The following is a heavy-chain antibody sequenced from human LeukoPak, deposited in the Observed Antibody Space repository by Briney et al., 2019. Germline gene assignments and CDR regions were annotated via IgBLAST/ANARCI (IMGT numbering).Heavy chain of an antibody. CDR3: ARAENYDFWSGPRRVYYYMDV. V-gene: IGHV3-7*01. D-gene: IGHD3-3*01. CDR1: RFTFSSNA. CDR2: IKQDGSEK. J-gene: IGHJ6*03. Sequence: GGSLRLSCAASRFTFSSNAMSWVRQAPGKGLEWVANIKQDGSEKYYVDSVKGRFTISRDNAKNSLYLQMNSLRAEDTAVYYCARAENYDFWSGPRRVYYYMDVWGKGTTVTVSS.